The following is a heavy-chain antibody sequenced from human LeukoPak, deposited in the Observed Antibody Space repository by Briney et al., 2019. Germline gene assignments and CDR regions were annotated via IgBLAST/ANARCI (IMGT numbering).Heavy chain of an antibody. V-gene: IGHV3-23*01. CDR1: GFTFSSYA. Sequence: PGGSLRLSCAAPGFTFSSYAMSWVRQAPGKGLEWVSAISGSGGSTYYADSVKGRFTISKDNSKNTLYLQMNSLRAEDTAVYYCAKDHGTTLYYYYGMDVWGQGTTVTVSS. CDR2: ISGSGGST. CDR3: AKDHGTTLYYYYGMDV. J-gene: IGHJ6*02. D-gene: IGHD1-7*01.